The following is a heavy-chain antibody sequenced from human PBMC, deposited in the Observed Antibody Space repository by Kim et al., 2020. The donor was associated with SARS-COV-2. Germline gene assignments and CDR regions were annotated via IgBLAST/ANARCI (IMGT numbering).Heavy chain of an antibody. CDR2: ISSSGSTI. CDR3: AREHYYDSSGYSPPFDY. CDR1: GFTFSDYY. J-gene: IGHJ4*02. D-gene: IGHD3-22*01. V-gene: IGHV3-11*04. Sequence: GGSLRLSCAASGFTFSDYYMSWIRQAPGKGLEWVSYISSSGSTIYYADSVKGRFTISRDNAKNSLYLQMNSLRAEDTAVYYCAREHYYDSSGYSPPFDYWGQGTLVTVSS.